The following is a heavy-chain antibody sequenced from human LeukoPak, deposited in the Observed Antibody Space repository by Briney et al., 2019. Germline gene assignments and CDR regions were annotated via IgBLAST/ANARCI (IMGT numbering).Heavy chain of an antibody. D-gene: IGHD3-3*01. V-gene: IGHV4-34*01. CDR3: ARLWSGYYRRIDY. J-gene: IGHJ4*02. CDR2: INHSGST. CDR1: GGSFSGYY. Sequence: SENLSLTCAVYGGSFSGYYWSWIRQPPGKGLEWIGEINHSGSTNYNPSLKSRVTISVDTSKNQFSLKLSSVTAADTAVYYCARLWSGYYRRIDYWGQGTLVTVSS.